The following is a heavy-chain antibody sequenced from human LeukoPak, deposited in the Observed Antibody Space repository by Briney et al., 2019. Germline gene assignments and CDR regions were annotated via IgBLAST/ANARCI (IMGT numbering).Heavy chain of an antibody. V-gene: IGHV3-7*01. D-gene: IGHD3-22*01. CDR3: ARDRTGDYYDSSGYYRDY. J-gene: IGHJ4*02. CDR2: IKPDGSGT. CDR1: GFTFSSNW. Sequence: PGGSLRLSCAASGFTFSSNWMSWVRQVPGKGLEWVANIKPDGSGTYYVDSVKGRFTISRDNAKNSLYLQMNNLRDEDTAVYYCARDRTGDYYDSSGYYRDYWGQGTLVTVSS.